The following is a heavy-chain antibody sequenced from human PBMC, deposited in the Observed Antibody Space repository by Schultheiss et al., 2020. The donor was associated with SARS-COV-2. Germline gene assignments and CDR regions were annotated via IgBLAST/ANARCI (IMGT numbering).Heavy chain of an antibody. CDR3: ARDSEGIAGNWFDP. V-gene: IGHV3-7*01. CDR2: IKQDGSEK. J-gene: IGHJ5*02. CDR1: GFTFSSYA. Sequence: GGSLRLSCAASGFTFSSYAMHWVRQAPGKGLEWVANIKQDGSEKYYVDSVKGRFTISRDNAKNSLYLQMNSLRAEDTAVYYCARDSEGIAGNWFDPWGQGTLVTVSS. D-gene: IGHD1-26*01.